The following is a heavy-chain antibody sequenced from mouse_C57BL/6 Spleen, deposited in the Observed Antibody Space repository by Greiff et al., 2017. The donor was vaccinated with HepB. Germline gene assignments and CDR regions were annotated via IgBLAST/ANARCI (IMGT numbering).Heavy chain of an antibody. CDR3: ARSPPYYATTGAWFAY. D-gene: IGHD1-1*02. CDR1: GYTFTSYW. J-gene: IGHJ3*01. CDR2: IDPSDSYT. V-gene: IGHV1-69*01. Sequence: QVQLQQSGAELVMPGASVKLSCKASGYTFTSYWMHWVKQRPGQGLEWIGEIDPSDSYTNYNQKFKGKSTLTVDKSSSTAYMQLSSLTSEDSAVYYCARSPPYYATTGAWFAYWGQGTLVTVSA.